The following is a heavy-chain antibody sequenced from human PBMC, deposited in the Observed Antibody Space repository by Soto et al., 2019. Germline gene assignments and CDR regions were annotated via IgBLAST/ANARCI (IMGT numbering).Heavy chain of an antibody. Sequence: EVQLVESGGGLVKPGGSLRLSCAASGFTFSNAWMSWVRQAPGKGLEWVGRIKSKTDGGTKDYAAPVKGRFTISRDDSNNTLYLQMNSLKTEDTAVYYCTTRFYYGAGSYYIKNYWGQGTLVTVSS. CDR3: TTRFYYGAGSYYIKNY. D-gene: IGHD3-10*01. CDR2: IKSKTDGGTK. V-gene: IGHV3-15*01. CDR1: GFTFSNAW. J-gene: IGHJ4*02.